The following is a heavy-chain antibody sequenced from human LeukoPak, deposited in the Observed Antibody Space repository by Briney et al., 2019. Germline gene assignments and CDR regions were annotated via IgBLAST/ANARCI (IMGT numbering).Heavy chain of an antibody. CDR2: ITSTSSTI. D-gene: IGHD5-18*01. Sequence: GGSLRLTCAASGFTFSSYGLNWVRQAPGKGLEWVSFITSTSSTIHYAGSVKGRFTISRDNAKNSLYLQMNSLRAEDTAMYYCARPVDTSMITGFDLWGQGTLVTVSS. J-gene: IGHJ4*02. CDR3: ARPVDTSMITGFDL. V-gene: IGHV3-48*01. CDR1: GFTFSSYG.